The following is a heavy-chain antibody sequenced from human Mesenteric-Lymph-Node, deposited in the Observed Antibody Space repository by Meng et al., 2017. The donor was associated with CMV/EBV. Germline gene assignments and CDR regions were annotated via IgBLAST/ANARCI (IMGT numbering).Heavy chain of an antibody. Sequence: GESLKISCAVSGFTVSDNHLNWVRQAPGKGLEWVSTIYNDGVTAYADSVKGRFTVSRDTSKNTVYLQMNSLRAEDTAVYYCARDGAVQLDGEMIDYWGQGTLVTVSS. CDR3: ARDGAVQLDGEMIDY. CDR1: GFTVSDNH. V-gene: IGHV3-53*01. CDR2: IYNDGVT. J-gene: IGHJ4*02. D-gene: IGHD1-1*01.